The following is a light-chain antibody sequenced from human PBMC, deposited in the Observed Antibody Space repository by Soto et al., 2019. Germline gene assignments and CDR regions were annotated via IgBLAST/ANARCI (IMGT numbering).Light chain of an antibody. V-gene: IGKV3-15*01. Sequence: EVVLTQSPATLSVSPGEGATLSCRASHNVKNNLAWYQQRPGQAPRLLIFGASTSATGISARFSGSGSGPEFTLTMSSLQSEDFAVYYCQQYTDSPLMYTFGQGTKLE. CDR1: HNVKNN. CDR2: GAS. J-gene: IGKJ2*01. CDR3: QQYTDSPLMYT.